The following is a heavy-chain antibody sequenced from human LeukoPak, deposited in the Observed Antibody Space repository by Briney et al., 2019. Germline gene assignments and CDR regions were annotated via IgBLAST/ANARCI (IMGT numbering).Heavy chain of an antibody. Sequence: PSETLSLTCTVSGYSISSGHYWDWIRQPPGKGLEWIGTIYHSGSTYYNPSLKSRVTISVDTSKNQFSLKLTSVTVADTAVYYCARDLSGSYYSSWGQGTLVTVSS. J-gene: IGHJ5*02. CDR2: IYHSGST. CDR1: GYSISSGHY. D-gene: IGHD1-26*01. CDR3: ARDLSGSYYSS. V-gene: IGHV4-38-2*02.